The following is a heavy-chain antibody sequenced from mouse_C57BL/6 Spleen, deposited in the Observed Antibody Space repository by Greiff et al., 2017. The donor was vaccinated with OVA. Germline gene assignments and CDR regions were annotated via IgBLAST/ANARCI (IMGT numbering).Heavy chain of an antibody. V-gene: IGHV1-59*01. CDR1: GYTFTSYW. CDR2: IDPSDSYT. Sequence: VQLQQPGAELVRPGTSVKLSCKASGYTFTSYWMHWVKQRPGQGLEWIGVIDPSDSYTNYNQKFKGKATLTVDTSSSTAYMQLSSLTSEDSAVYYCARHYGNSRWYFDVWGTGTTVTVSS. J-gene: IGHJ1*03. CDR3: ARHYGNSRWYFDV. D-gene: IGHD2-1*01.